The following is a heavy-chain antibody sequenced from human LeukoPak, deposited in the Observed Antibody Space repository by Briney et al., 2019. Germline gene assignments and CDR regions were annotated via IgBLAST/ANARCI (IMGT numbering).Heavy chain of an antibody. Sequence: SETLSLACSVSGAVSSRYYWSWVRQPLGKGLEWLGYIFYSGHSNYNPSLTSRISMSVDTSKAQFSLELTSVTAADTAVYYCARIDPLGFFDQWGPGTLVTVSS. CDR3: ARIDPLGFFDQ. V-gene: IGHV4-59*12. D-gene: IGHD6-25*01. J-gene: IGHJ4*02. CDR2: IFYSGHS. CDR1: GAVSSRYY.